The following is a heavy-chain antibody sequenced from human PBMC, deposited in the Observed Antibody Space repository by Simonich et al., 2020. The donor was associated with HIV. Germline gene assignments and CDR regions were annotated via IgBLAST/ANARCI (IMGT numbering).Heavy chain of an antibody. CDR3: ARDEARIAAAGTQD. CDR2: INHSGSA. Sequence: QVQLQQWGAGLLKPSETLSLTCAVYGGSFSGYYWSWIRQPPGKGLEWIGEINHSGSANYNPSLKSRVTISVDKSKNQFSLKRSSVTAADTAVYYCARDEARIAAAGTQDWGQGTLVTVSS. V-gene: IGHV4-34*01. CDR1: GGSFSGYY. D-gene: IGHD6-13*01. J-gene: IGHJ4*02.